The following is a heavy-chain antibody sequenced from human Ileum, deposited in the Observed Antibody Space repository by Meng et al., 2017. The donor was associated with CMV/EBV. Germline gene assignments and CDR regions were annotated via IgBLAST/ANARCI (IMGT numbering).Heavy chain of an antibody. D-gene: IGHD2-21*01. CDR3: AKDRDHIPQDEYYDMDV. J-gene: IGHJ6*02. V-gene: IGHV3-7*01. CDR1: GFTFSNYW. CDR2: IRQDESEK. Sequence: GESLKISCAASGFTFSNYWMSWVRQAPGKGLEWVANIRQDESEKYYVDSVKGRFTISRDNAKNSVYLQMNSLKPEDTAVYYCAKDRDHIPQDEYYDMDVWGQGTTVTVSS.